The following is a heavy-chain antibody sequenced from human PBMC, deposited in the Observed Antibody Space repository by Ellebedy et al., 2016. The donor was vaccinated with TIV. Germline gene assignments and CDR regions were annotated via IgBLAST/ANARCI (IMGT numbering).Heavy chain of an antibody. Sequence: MPSETLSLTCTVSDGSTSSYYWSWIRQPPGKGLEWIGEINHSGGTNYNPSLKSRVTISVDTSKNQFSLKLSSVTAADTAVYYCARGRGTMVRGVMKYYYYYGMDVWGQGTTVTVSS. D-gene: IGHD3-10*01. CDR2: INHSGGT. J-gene: IGHJ6*02. V-gene: IGHV4-34*01. CDR3: ARGRGTMVRGVMKYYYYYGMDV. CDR1: DGSTSSYY.